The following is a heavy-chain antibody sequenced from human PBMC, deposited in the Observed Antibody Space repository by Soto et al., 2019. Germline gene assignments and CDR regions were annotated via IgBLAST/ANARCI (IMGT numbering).Heavy chain of an antibody. Sequence: ESGGGLVQPGGSLRLSCAASGFTFSSYAMSWVRQAPGKGLEWVSAISGSGGSTYYADSVKGRFTISRDNSKNTLYLQMNSLRAEDTAVYYCAKRVGANLYYYYGMDVWGQGTTVTVSS. V-gene: IGHV3-23*01. CDR2: ISGSGGST. D-gene: IGHD1-26*01. CDR1: GFTFSSYA. CDR3: AKRVGANLYYYYGMDV. J-gene: IGHJ6*02.